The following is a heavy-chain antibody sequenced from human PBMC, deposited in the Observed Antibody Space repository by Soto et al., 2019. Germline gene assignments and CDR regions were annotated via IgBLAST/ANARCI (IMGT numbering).Heavy chain of an antibody. CDR3: ARVAGNIVVVPAAPGDYYYYMDV. V-gene: IGHV3-66*01. CDR2: IYSGGST. CDR1: GFTVSSNY. J-gene: IGHJ6*03. D-gene: IGHD2-2*01. Sequence: PGGSLRLSCAASGFTVSSNYMSWVRQAPGKGLEWVSVIYSGGSTYYADSVKGRFTISRDNSKNTLYLQMNSLRAEDTAVYYCARVAGNIVVVPAAPGDYYYYMDVWGKGTTVTVSS.